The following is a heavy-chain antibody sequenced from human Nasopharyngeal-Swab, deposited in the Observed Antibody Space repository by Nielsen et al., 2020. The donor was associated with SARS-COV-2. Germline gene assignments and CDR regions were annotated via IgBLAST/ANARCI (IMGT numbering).Heavy chain of an antibody. CDR2: ISSSSSYI. CDR3: ARAAAGTGYYYYMDV. Sequence: GESLKISCAASGFTFSSYEMNWVRQAPGKGLEWVSSISSSSSYIYYADSVKGRFTISRDNAKNSLYLQMNSLRAEDTAVYYCARAAAGTGYYYYMDVWGKGTTVTVSS. CDR1: GFTFSSYE. J-gene: IGHJ6*03. V-gene: IGHV3-21*01. D-gene: IGHD6-13*01.